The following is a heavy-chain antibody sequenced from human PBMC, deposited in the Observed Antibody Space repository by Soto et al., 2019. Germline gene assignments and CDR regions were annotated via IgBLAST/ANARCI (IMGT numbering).Heavy chain of an antibody. CDR2: VNHNGRN. Sequence: PSETLSLTCDVYGGSFTGYFWNWIRQSPGKGLEWIGKVNHNGRNSYNPSLKSRVTISLDMSKNQISLKLTSVTAADTAVYYCARGGSSDWQVAFDFWGQGTMVTVSS. D-gene: IGHD6-19*01. CDR1: GGSFTGYF. J-gene: IGHJ3*01. CDR3: ARGGSSDWQVAFDF. V-gene: IGHV4-34*01.